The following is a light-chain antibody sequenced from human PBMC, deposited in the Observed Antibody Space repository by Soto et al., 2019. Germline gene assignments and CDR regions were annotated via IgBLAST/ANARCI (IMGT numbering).Light chain of an antibody. J-gene: IGLJ1*01. CDR2: TND. CDR1: ISNIETSS. Sequence: QSVLTPPPSASVTPGQTVTISCSGSISNIETSSVHWYKHIPGTAPKPLIYTNDQRPSGVPDPFSGSKSGTSASLANREPQSLNEADYYCAVCDDSLNGHDFGAGTKVTVL. V-gene: IGLV1-44*01. CDR3: AVCDDSLNGHD.